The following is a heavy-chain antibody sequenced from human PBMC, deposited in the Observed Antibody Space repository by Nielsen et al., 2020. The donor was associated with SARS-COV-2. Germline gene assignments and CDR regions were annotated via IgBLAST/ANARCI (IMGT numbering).Heavy chain of an antibody. Sequence: WVRQAPGQGLEWMGGIIPIFGTANYAQKFQGRVTITADESTSTAYMELSSLRSEDTAVYYCARAGSGSSPYYYYYYGMDVWGQGTTVTVSS. CDR2: IIPIFGTA. J-gene: IGHJ6*02. V-gene: IGHV1-69*01. CDR3: ARAGSGSSPYYYYYYGMDV. D-gene: IGHD3-10*01.